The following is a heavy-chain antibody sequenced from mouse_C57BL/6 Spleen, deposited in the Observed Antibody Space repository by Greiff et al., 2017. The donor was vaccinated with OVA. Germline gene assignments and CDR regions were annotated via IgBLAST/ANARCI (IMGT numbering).Heavy chain of an antibody. CDR1: GFTFSDYY. J-gene: IGHJ4*01. D-gene: IGHD1-1*01. V-gene: IGHV5-12*01. CDR2: ISNGGGST. Sequence: EVQLVESGGGLVQPGGSLKLSCAASGFTFSDYYMYWVRQTPEKRLEWVAYISNGGGSTYYPDTVKGRFTISRDNAKNTLYLQMSRLKSEDTAMYYCARRNYYGKLGYAMDYWGQGTSVTVSS. CDR3: ARRNYYGKLGYAMDY.